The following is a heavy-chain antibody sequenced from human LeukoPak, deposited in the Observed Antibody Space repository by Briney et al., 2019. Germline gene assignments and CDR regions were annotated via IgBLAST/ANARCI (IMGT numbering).Heavy chain of an antibody. V-gene: IGHV1-2*02. CDR3: ARLAGIAVAGIDY. CDR2: INPNSGGT. D-gene: IGHD6-19*01. CDR1: GYTFTGYY. J-gene: IGHJ4*02. Sequence: ASVKVSCKASGYTFTGYYMHWVRQAPGQGLEWMGWINPNSGGTNYAQKFQGRVTMTRDTSISTAYMELSRLRSDDTAVYYCARLAGIAVAGIDYWGQGTLVTVSS.